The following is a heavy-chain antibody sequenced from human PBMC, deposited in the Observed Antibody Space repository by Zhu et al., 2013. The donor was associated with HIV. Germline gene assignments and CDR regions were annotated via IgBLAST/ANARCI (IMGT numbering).Heavy chain of an antibody. Sequence: QVQLVQAGAEVKKPGASVKVSCKTSGYTFTDYYIHWVRQAPGQGLEWMGWINPNSGGTKYAQKFQGRVTMTTATSTSTAYMELRTLRSDDTAVYYCARASGSYRNDHDYWGQGTLVTVSS. CDR1: GYTFTDYY. CDR2: INPNSGGT. D-gene: IGHD1-26*01. CDR3: ARASGSYRNDHDY. V-gene: IGHV1-2*02. J-gene: IGHJ4*02.